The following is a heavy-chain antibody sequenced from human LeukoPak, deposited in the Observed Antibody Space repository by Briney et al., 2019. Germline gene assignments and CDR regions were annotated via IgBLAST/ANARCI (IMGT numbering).Heavy chain of an antibody. CDR1: GFTVSSNY. D-gene: IGHD4-17*01. CDR3: ASTFYGDSPPY. V-gene: IGHV3-66*01. Sequence: GGSLRLSCAASGFTVSSNYMSWVRQVPGKGLEWVSVIYSGGSTYYADSVKGRFTISRDNFKNTLYLQMNSLRAEDTAVYYCASTFYGDSPPYWGQGTLVTVSS. J-gene: IGHJ4*02. CDR2: IYSGGST.